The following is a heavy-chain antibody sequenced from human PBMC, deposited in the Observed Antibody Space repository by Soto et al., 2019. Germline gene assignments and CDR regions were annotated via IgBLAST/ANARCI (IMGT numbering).Heavy chain of an antibody. CDR3: TTLDCARPVDY. CDR1: GFTFTDAW. CDR2: IKSKTDGGTA. J-gene: IGHJ4*02. V-gene: IGHV3-15*01. D-gene: IGHD2-21*02. Sequence: PGGSLRLSCAASGFTFTDAWMNWVRQAPGKGLEWVAHIKSKTDGGTAGYAAPVKGRFTISRDDSKNTLYLQMNSLKTEDTAVYYCTTLDCARPVDYWGQGTLVTVSS.